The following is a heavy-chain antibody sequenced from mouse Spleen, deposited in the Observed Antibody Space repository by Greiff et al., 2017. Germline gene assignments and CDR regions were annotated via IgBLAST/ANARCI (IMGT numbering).Heavy chain of an antibody. Sequence: EVHLVESGPGMVKPSQSLSLTCTVTGYSITSGYDWHWIRHFPGNKLEWMGYISYSGSTNYNPSLKSRISITHDTSKNHFFLKLNSVTTEDTATYYCARQSGDYYAMDYWGQGTSVTVSS. J-gene: IGHJ4*01. CDR3: ARQSGDYYAMDY. D-gene: IGHD1-3*01. CDR1: GYSITSGYD. CDR2: ISYSGST. V-gene: IGHV3-1*01.